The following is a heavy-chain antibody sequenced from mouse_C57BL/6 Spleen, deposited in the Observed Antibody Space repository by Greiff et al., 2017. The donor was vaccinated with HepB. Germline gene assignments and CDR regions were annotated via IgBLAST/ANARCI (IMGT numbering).Heavy chain of an antibody. CDR2: ISSGGSYT. CDR1: GFTFSSYG. Sequence: EVMLVESGGDLVKPGGSLKLSCAASGFTFSSYGMSWVRQTPDKRLEWVATISSGGSYTYYPDSVKGRFTISRDNAKNTLYLQMSSLKSEDTAMYYCARVYDGYCAWFAYWGQGTLVTVSA. J-gene: IGHJ3*01. V-gene: IGHV5-6*01. D-gene: IGHD2-3*01. CDR3: ARVYDGYCAWFAY.